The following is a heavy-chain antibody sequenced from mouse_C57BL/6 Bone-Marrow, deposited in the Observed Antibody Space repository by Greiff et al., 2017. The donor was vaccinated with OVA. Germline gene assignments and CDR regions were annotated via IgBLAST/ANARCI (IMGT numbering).Heavy chain of an antibody. V-gene: IGHV5-15*01. Sequence: EVKLMESGGGLVQPGGSLKLSCAASGFTFSDYGMAWVRQAPRKGPEWVAFISNLAYSIYYADTVTGRFTLSRENAKNTLYLEMSSLRSEDTAMYYCARLGFTTVVATRYFDVWGTGTTVTVSS. J-gene: IGHJ1*03. CDR1: GFTFSDYG. CDR2: ISNLAYSI. CDR3: ARLGFTTVVATRYFDV. D-gene: IGHD1-1*01.